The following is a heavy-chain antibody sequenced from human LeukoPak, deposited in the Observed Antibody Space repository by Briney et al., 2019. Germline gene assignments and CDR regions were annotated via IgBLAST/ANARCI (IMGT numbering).Heavy chain of an antibody. D-gene: IGHD6-13*01. J-gene: IGHJ6*02. CDR3: AKVVGAAAPTGDYYYGMDV. Sequence: GGSLRLSCAAAGFTFSNYAMTWVRQAPGRGLEWVSSISGSGGSTYYADSVKGRFTISRDNSKNTLYLQMTSLRVEDTAVYYCAKVVGAAAPTGDYYYGMDVWGQGTTVTVSS. V-gene: IGHV3-23*01. CDR1: GFTFSNYA. CDR2: ISGSGGST.